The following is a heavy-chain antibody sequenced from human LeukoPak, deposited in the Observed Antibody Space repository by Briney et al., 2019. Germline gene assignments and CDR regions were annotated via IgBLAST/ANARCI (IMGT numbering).Heavy chain of an antibody. V-gene: IGHV4-34*01. CDR1: GGSFSGYY. J-gene: IGHJ4*02. D-gene: IGHD3-10*01. CDR3: AREGEDYGSGSTFDY. CDR2: INHSGST. Sequence: SETLSLTCAVYGGSFSGYYWSWIRQPPGTGLEWIGEINHSGSTNYNPSLTSRVTISVDTSKTQFSLKLSSVTAADTAVYYCAREGEDYGSGSTFDYWGQGTLVTVSS.